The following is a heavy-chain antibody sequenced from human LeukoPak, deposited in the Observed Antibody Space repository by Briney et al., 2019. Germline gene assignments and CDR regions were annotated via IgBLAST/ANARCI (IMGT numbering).Heavy chain of an antibody. D-gene: IGHD5-18*01. J-gene: IGHJ4*02. CDR3: ASIRDTAMEIDY. CDR1: GGSISSSSYY. CDR2: IYYSGST. Sequence: SETLSLTCTVSGGSISSSSYYWGWIRQPPGKGLEWIGSIYYSGSTYYNPSLKSRVTISVDTSKNQFSLKLSSVTAADTAVYYCASIRDTAMEIDYWGQGTLVTVSS. V-gene: IGHV4-39*01.